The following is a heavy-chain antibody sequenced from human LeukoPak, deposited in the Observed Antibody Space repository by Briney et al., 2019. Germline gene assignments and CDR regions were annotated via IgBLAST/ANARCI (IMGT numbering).Heavy chain of an antibody. V-gene: IGHV3-33*01. CDR1: GFTFSSYG. J-gene: IGHJ6*02. D-gene: IGHD3-10*01. Sequence: PGRSLRLSCAASGFTFSSYGMHWVRRAPGKGLEWVAVIWYDGSNKYYADSVKGRFTISRDNSKNTLYLQMNSLRAEDTAVYYCARYFGDPQGMDVWGQGTTVTVTS. CDR3: ARYFGDPQGMDV. CDR2: IWYDGSNK.